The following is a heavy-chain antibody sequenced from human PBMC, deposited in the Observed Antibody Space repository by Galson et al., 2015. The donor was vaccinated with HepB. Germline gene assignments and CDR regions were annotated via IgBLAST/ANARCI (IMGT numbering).Heavy chain of an antibody. V-gene: IGHV3-74*01. CDR2: IKTDGSEA. J-gene: IGHJ4*02. D-gene: IGHD1-1*01. CDR3: VRDGHHWNFDC. Sequence: SLRLSCAASGFTFSGFWMHWVRHVPGQGLVWVSRIKTDGSEANYADSVEGRFTISRDNAKNTLNLQMDNLRAEDTAVYFCVRDGHHWNFDCWGQGTLVAVSP. CDR1: GFTFSGFW.